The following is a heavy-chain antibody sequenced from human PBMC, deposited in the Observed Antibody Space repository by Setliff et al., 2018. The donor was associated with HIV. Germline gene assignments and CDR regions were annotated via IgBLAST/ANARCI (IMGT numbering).Heavy chain of an antibody. V-gene: IGHV1-18*01. CDR1: GYSFTSYG. J-gene: IGHJ6*02. D-gene: IGHD3-10*01. CDR3: ARGRNYNSGMDV. CDR2: ISPYSRIT. Sequence: ASVKVSCKASGYSFTSYGIGWVRQAPGQGLEWIGWISPYSRITNYAPKFRDRVTMTTETSANTAYLEVRSLSSDDTAVYYCARGRNYNSGMDVWGQGTTVTVSS.